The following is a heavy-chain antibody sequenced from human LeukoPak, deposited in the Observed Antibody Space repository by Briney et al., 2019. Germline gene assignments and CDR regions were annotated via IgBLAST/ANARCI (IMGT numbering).Heavy chain of an antibody. CDR2: IIPIFGTA. J-gene: IGHJ4*02. V-gene: IGHV1-69*05. Sequence: ASVKVSCKASGGTFSSYGISWVRQAPGQGLEWMGRIIPIFGTANYAQKFQGRVTITTDESTSTAYMELSSLRSEETAVYYCATRSKTAMVSLGYWGQGTLVTVSS. CDR3: ATRSKTAMVSLGY. CDR1: GGTFSSYG. D-gene: IGHD5-18*01.